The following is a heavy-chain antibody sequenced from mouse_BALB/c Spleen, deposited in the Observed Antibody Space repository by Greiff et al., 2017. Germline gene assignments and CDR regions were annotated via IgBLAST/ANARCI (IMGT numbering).Heavy chain of an antibody. CDR2: ISSGSSTI. CDR1: GFTFSSFG. Sequence: DVKLVESGGGLVQPGGSRKLSCAASGFTFSSFGMHWVRQAPEKGLEWVAYISSGSSTIYYADTVKGRFTISRDNPKNTLFLQMTSLRSEDTAMYYCARGGIDYWGQGTTLTVSS. J-gene: IGHJ2*01. V-gene: IGHV5-17*02. CDR3: ARGGIDY.